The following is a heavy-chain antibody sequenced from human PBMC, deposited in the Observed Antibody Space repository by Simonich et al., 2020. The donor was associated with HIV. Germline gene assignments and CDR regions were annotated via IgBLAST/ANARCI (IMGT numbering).Heavy chain of an antibody. CDR2: IYYSGST. Sequence: QVQLQQWGAGLLKHSETLSLTCAVYGGSFINYYWSWIRQPPGKGLEWSGNIYYSGSTNYNPSLKSRVTISVDTSKNQFSLKLSSVTAADTAVYYCARDHYDSSGYYIDYWGQGTLVTVSS. D-gene: IGHD3-22*01. V-gene: IGHV4-34*11. CDR3: ARDHYDSSGYYIDY. J-gene: IGHJ4*02. CDR1: GGSFINYY.